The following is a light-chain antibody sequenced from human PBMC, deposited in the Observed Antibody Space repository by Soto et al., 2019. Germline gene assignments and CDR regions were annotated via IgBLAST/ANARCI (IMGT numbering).Light chain of an antibody. CDR2: DVT. V-gene: IGLV2-11*01. Sequence: QSVLTQPASVSGSPGQSITISCTGTSSDVGGYNYVSWYQQHPGRVPKRLIYDVTMWPSGVPDRFSGSKSGNTAYLTISALQAEDEADYYCSSYAGGPYVFGTVTKVTVL. CDR3: SSYAGGPYV. CDR1: SSDVGGYNY. J-gene: IGLJ1*01.